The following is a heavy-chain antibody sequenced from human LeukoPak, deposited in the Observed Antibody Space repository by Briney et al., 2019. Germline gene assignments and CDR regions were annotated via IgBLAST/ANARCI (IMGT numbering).Heavy chain of an antibody. Sequence: ASVKVSCKPSGGTINDYAVYWVRQAPGKGLEWMGGFDPDDGETVYAQMFQGRVTMTEDTSSDTASMELSSLRSEDTAVYYCATGTSGSYYVGIVRPIDYWGQGTLVTVSS. CDR2: FDPDDGET. CDR1: GGTINDYA. J-gene: IGHJ4*02. V-gene: IGHV1-24*01. D-gene: IGHD1-26*01. CDR3: ATGTSGSYYVGIVRPIDY.